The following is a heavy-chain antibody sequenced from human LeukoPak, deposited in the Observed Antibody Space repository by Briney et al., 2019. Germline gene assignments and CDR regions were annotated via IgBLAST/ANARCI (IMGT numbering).Heavy chain of an antibody. CDR3: ARDYAPFSSSPNWFDP. CDR2: ISAYNGNT. Sequence: ASVKVSCKASGYTFTSYGISWVRQAPGQGLEWMGWISAYNGNTNYAQKIQGRVTMTTDTSTSSAYMELRSLRSDDTAVYYCARDYAPFSSSPNWFDPWGQGTLVTVSS. D-gene: IGHD6-6*01. CDR1: GYTFTSYG. V-gene: IGHV1-18*01. J-gene: IGHJ5*02.